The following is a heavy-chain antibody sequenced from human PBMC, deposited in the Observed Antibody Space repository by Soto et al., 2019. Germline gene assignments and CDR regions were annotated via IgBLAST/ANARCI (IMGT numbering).Heavy chain of an antibody. CDR3: TTDKAGWVLLWFGPGGYYYGMDV. J-gene: IGHJ6*02. CDR2: IKSKTDGGTT. D-gene: IGHD3-10*01. Sequence: GGSLRLSCAASGFTFSNAWMSWVRQAPGKGLEWVGRIKSKTDGGTTDYAAPVKGRFTISRDDSKNTLYLQMNSLKTEDTAVYYCTTDKAGWVLLWFGPGGYYYGMDVWGQGTTVTV. CDR1: GFTFSNAW. V-gene: IGHV3-15*01.